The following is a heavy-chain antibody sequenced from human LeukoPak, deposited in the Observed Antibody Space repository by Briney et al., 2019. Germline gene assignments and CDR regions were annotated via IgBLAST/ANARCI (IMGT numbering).Heavy chain of an antibody. Sequence: SETLSLTCAVYGGSFSGYYWSWIRQPPGKGLEWIGEINHSGSTNYNPSLKSRVTISVDTSKNQFSLKLSSVTAADTAVYYCAGGLHREDYNWFDPWGQGTLVTVSS. CDR1: GGSFSGYY. J-gene: IGHJ5*02. V-gene: IGHV4-34*01. CDR3: AGGLHREDYNWFDP. D-gene: IGHD4-11*01. CDR2: INHSGST.